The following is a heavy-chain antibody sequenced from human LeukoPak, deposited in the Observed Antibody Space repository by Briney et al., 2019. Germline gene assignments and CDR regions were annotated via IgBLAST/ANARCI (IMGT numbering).Heavy chain of an antibody. CDR1: GFTFSSLD. CDR2: IGTASDT. V-gene: IGHV3-13*01. J-gene: IGHJ6*03. CDR3: ARGPPRGKYYYMDV. Sequence: GGSLRLSCAASGFTFSSLDMHWVRQPTGQGLEWVSTIGTASDTYYPGSVEGRFTLSRDNAKNSLYLQMNSLTAGDTAVYYCARGPPRGKYYYMDVWGKGTTVTVSS. D-gene: IGHD1-1*01.